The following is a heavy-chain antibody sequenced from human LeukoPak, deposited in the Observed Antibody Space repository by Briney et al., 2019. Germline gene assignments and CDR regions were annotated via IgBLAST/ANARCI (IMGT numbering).Heavy chain of an antibody. V-gene: IGHV4-34*01. Sequence: SETLSLTCSAYGVXFGGYFCSWIRQPPGEGLEWIGEVNHSGSTNYNPSLKSRVTISVDMSRTQFSLNLRSVTAADTAVYYCARGPPLAYSGTGGYYFFDYWGQGILVTVSP. CDR3: ARGPPLAYSGTGGYYFFDY. CDR2: VNHSGST. J-gene: IGHJ4*02. D-gene: IGHD3-22*01. CDR1: GVXFGGYF.